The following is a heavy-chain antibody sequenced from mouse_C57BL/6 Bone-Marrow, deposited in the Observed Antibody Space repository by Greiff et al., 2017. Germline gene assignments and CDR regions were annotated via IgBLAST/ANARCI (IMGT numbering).Heavy chain of an antibody. CDR2: INYDGSST. CDR1: GFTFSDYY. V-gene: IGHV5-16*01. J-gene: IGHJ4*01. CDR3: ASEGYYAMDY. Sequence: EVQRVESEGGLVQPGSSMKLSCTASGFTFSDYYMAWVRQVPEKGLEWVANINYDGSSTYYLDSLKSRFIFSRDNAKNILYLQMSSLKSEDTATYYCASEGYYAMDYWGQGTSVTVSS.